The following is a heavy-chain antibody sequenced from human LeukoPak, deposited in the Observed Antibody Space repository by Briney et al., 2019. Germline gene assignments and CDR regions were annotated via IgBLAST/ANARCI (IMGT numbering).Heavy chain of an antibody. CDR1: GFTFTDHY. CDR2: ISTIGSTK. CDR3: ARGYVLGAAFKYYFDY. D-gene: IGHD2-15*01. J-gene: IGHJ4*02. V-gene: IGHV3-11*01. Sequence: GGSLRLSCAASGFTFTDHYMSWFRQAPGKGLEWISYISTIGSTKYYADSVKGRFTISRDNAKNSLYLQMNSLRAEDTAVYYCARGYVLGAAFKYYFDYWGQGTLATVSS.